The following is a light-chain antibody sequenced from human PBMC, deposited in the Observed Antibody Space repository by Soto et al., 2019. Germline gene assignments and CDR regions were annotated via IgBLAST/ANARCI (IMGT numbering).Light chain of an antibody. CDR1: SSNIGAGYD. CDR3: QSYDSSLSV. Sequence: QAVVTQPPSVSGAPGQRVTISCTGSSSNIGAGYDVHWYQQLPGTAPKLLIYVNSNRPSGVPDRFSGSKSGTSASLAITGLQAEDEADYYCQSYDSSLSVFGGGTKLTVL. CDR2: VNS. J-gene: IGLJ2*01. V-gene: IGLV1-40*01.